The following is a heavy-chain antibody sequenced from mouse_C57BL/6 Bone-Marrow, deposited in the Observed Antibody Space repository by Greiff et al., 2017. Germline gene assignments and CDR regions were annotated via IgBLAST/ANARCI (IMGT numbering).Heavy chain of an antibody. CDR1: GYSFTGYF. CDR3: ARWATGDAMDY. Sequence: VQLQQSGPELVKPGDSVKISCKASGYSFTGYFMNWVMQSHGKSLEWIGRINPYNGDTFYNQKFKGKATLTVDKSSSTAHMELRSLTSEDSAVYYCARWATGDAMDYWGQGTSGTVSS. J-gene: IGHJ4*01. D-gene: IGHD3-1*01. V-gene: IGHV1-20*01. CDR2: INPYNGDT.